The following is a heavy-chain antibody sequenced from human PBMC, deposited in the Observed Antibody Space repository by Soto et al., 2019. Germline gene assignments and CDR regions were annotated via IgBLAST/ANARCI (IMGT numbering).Heavy chain of an antibody. CDR1: GDSISRYY. J-gene: IGHJ6*02. CDR2: IYYSGET. V-gene: IGHV4-59*01. CDR3: ARDQGGEFLTGSGMDV. Sequence: QVQLQESGPGLVKPSETLSLTCTVSGDSISRYYWSWIRLSPGKGLEWIGYIYYSGETNYNPSVXSXVXIXXDRTKNQFSLKLSSVTAADTAVYYCARDQGGEFLTGSGMDVWGQGTTVTVSS. D-gene: IGHD3-10*01.